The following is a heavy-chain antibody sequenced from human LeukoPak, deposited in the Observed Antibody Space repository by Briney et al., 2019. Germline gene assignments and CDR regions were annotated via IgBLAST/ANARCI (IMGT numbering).Heavy chain of an antibody. CDR1: GFTVSSNY. D-gene: IGHD6-19*01. J-gene: IGHJ5*02. Sequence: GGSLRLSCAASGFTVSSNYMSWVRQAPGKGLEWVSVIYSGGSTYYADSVKGRFTISRDNSKNTLYLQMNSLRAEDTAVYYCATIAVAGWGFDPWGQGTLVTVSS. V-gene: IGHV3-53*01. CDR2: IYSGGST. CDR3: ATIAVAGWGFDP.